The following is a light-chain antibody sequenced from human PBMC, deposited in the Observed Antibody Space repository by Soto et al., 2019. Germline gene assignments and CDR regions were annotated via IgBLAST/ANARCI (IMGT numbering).Light chain of an antibody. CDR3: QQSYSTPIT. CDR1: QSVSSSY. V-gene: IGKV3-20*01. CDR2: GAS. J-gene: IGKJ5*01. Sequence: EIVLTQSPGTLSLSPGERATLSCRASQSVSSSYLAWYQQKPGQAPRLLIYGASSRATGIPDRFSGSGSGTDFTLTINSLHPEDFATYYCQQSYSTPITFGQGTRLEIK.